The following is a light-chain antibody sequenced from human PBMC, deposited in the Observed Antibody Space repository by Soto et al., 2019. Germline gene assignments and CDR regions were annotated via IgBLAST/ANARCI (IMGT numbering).Light chain of an antibody. Sequence: DIQMTQAPSSPSASVGDRVTITCRASQPIDTSLNWYQQKPGNAPRLLIYAASSLQSGVPLRFSGSGSGTDFTLTISSLQPEDCATYYCQQSYSSPFTFGPGTTVDIK. CDR1: QPIDTS. J-gene: IGKJ3*01. CDR2: AAS. CDR3: QQSYSSPFT. V-gene: IGKV1-39*01.